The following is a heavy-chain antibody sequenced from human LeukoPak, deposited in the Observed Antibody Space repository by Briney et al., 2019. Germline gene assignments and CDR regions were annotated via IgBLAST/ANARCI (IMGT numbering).Heavy chain of an antibody. CDR3: AAADYYDSSGYYPYAFHI. CDR1: GFTFTRSA. V-gene: IGHV1-58*02. CDR2: IDAGSGNT. Sequence: SVKVSCKASGFTFTRSAMQWVRQARGQRLEWIGGIDAGSGNTNYAQTFQERVTITRDMSTSTAYMELSSLRSEDTAVYYCAAADYYDSSGYYPYAFHICGQGTMVTVSS. D-gene: IGHD3-22*01. J-gene: IGHJ3*02.